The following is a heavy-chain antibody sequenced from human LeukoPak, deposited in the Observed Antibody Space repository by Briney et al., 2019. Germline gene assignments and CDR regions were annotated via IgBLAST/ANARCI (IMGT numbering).Heavy chain of an antibody. CDR1: GFTVSGSY. CDR2: IYSGGST. V-gene: IGHV3-66*01. D-gene: IGHD6-19*01. CDR3: ARSAAGRLISDL. Sequence: PGGSLRLSCAASGFTVSGSYMSWVRQAPGMGLEWVSIIYSGGSTFYADSVKGRFTISRDNSKNTLYLQMNSLKAEDTAVYYCARSAAGRLISDLWGQGTLVTVSS. J-gene: IGHJ5*02.